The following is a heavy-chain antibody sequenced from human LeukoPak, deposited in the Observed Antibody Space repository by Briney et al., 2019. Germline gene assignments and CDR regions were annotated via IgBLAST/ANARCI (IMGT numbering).Heavy chain of an antibody. CDR3: ARQEAPYYDFWSGYSNWFDP. D-gene: IGHD3-3*01. CDR2: INPNSGGT. CDR1: GYTFTGYY. Sequence: GASVKVSCKASGYTFTGYYMHWVRQAPGQGLEWMGWINPNSGGTNYAQKFQGRVTMTRDTSISTAYMELSRLRSDDTAVYYCARQEAPYYDFWSGYSNWFDPWGQGTLVTVSS. J-gene: IGHJ5*02. V-gene: IGHV1-2*02.